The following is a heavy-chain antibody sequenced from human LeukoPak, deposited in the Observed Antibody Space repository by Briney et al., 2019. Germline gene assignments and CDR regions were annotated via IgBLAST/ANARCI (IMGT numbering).Heavy chain of an antibody. CDR2: IRYDGSNK. CDR1: GFTFSSYG. D-gene: IGHD3-10*01. V-gene: IGHV3-30*02. Sequence: GGSLRLSCAASGFTFSSYGMHWVRQAPGKGLEWVAFIRYDGSNKYYADSVKGRFTISRDNSKNTLYLQMNSLRAEDTAVYYCAKGKITALDYYYYYMDVWGKGTTVTVSS. J-gene: IGHJ6*03. CDR3: AKGKITALDYYYYYMDV.